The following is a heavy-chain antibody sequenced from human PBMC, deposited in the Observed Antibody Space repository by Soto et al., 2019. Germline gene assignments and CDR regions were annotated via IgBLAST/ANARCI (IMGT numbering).Heavy chain of an antibody. Sequence: QVQLVESGGGVVQPGRSLRLSCAASGFTFSNYAMQRVRQAPGKGLEWVAAILSDEINKYAADSLKGRFTISRDNSKNTLYLQMNSLRPEDTAVYYCAIIATSGGGDAFDIWGQGTMVTVSS. CDR1: GFTFSNYA. J-gene: IGHJ3*02. V-gene: IGHV3-30-3*01. D-gene: IGHD6-13*01. CDR2: ILSDEINK. CDR3: AIIATSGGGDAFDI.